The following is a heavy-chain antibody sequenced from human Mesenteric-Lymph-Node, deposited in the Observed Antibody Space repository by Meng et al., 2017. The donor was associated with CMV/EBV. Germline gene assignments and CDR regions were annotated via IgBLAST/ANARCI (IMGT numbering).Heavy chain of an antibody. CDR2: IYYDGSP. Sequence: SETLSLTCTVSGGSIGSTSYYWSWIRQPPGKGLEWIGYIYYDGSPFYNPSLKSRVTMSVDTSNNHFSLKLSSVTAADTAVYYCARDTGYSNSDVWGQGTTVTVSS. V-gene: IGHV4-30-4*01. J-gene: IGHJ6*02. CDR3: ARDTGYSNSDV. CDR1: GGSIGSTSYY. D-gene: IGHD6-13*01.